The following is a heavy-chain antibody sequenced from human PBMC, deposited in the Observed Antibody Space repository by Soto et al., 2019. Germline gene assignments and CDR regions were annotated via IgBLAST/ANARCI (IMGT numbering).Heavy chain of an antibody. Sequence: QVQLQESGPGLVKPSQTLSLTCTVSGGSISSGGYYWSWIRQHPGKGLEWIGYIYYSGSTYYNPYLKSLFTISEDTSKNQFSLKLSSVTAVDTAVYAWARRYGGNFDYWGQGTLVTVSS. V-gene: IGHV4-31*01. D-gene: IGHD2-15*01. CDR2: IYYSGST. CDR3: ARRYGGNFDY. J-gene: IGHJ4*02. CDR1: GGSISSGGYY.